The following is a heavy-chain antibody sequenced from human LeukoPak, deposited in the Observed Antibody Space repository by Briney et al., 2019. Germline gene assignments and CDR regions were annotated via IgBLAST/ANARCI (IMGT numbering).Heavy chain of an antibody. V-gene: IGHV1-2*06. CDR2: INPNSGDT. D-gene: IGHD4-11*01. CDR1: GYIFTDYY. J-gene: IGHJ4*02. CDR3: ARVAYGNNATPFDH. Sequence: AXVTVSCKASGYIFTDYYIHWVRQAPGQGPEGMGRINPNSGDTDSAQKFQGRVTMTRVTSITTVYMEMRRLTSDDTAVYYCARVAYGNNATPFDHWGQGTLVIVSS.